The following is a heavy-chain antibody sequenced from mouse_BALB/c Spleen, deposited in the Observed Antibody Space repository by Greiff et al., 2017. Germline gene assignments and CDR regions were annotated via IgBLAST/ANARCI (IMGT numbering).Heavy chain of an antibody. CDR1: GYSITSDYA. Sequence: ESGPGLVKPSQSLSLTCTVTGYSITSDYAWTWIRQFPRNKLYWLGYISYSGSTSYNPSLKSRIPINRDTSKNQFFLQLNSVTTEDTATYYCARGVSGDAMDYWGQGTSVTVSS. CDR3: ARGVSGDAMDY. J-gene: IGHJ4*01. CDR2: ISYSGST. V-gene: IGHV3-2*02. D-gene: IGHD3-1*01.